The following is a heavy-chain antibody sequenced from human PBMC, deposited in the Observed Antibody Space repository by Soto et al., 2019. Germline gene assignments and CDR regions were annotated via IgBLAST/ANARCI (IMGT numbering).Heavy chain of an antibody. CDR1: GDSIISSDFY. CDR2: IFYLGSS. V-gene: IGHV4-39*01. Sequence: SETLSLTCTVSGDSIISSDFYWGCFRQPPGKGLEWIGSIFYLGSSYYNPSLKSRVTMSVDTSKNQFSLRLRSVTAADTALYFCARHSLALRKNNWFDPWGQGIMVTVS. J-gene: IGHJ5*02. CDR3: ARHSLALRKNNWFDP. D-gene: IGHD3-3*02.